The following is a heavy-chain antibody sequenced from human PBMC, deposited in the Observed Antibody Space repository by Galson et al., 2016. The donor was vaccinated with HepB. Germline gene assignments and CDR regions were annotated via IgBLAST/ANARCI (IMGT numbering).Heavy chain of an antibody. CDR1: GYSFISYW. CDR2: IYPGDSEI. Sequence: QSGAAVKKPGESLRISCKGSGYSFISYWIGWVRQRPGKGLEWMGIIYPGDSEIRYRPSFQGQVTISADVSTGTAYLQWSSLQASDTAIYYCARHVDYYYCMDVWGKGTPVAVSS. V-gene: IGHV5-51*01. CDR3: ARHVDYYYCMDV. D-gene: IGHD2-15*01. J-gene: IGHJ6*03.